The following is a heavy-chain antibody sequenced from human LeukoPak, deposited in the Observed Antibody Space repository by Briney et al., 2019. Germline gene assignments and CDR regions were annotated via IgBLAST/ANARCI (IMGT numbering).Heavy chain of an antibody. J-gene: IGHJ4*02. D-gene: IGHD5-18*01. CDR2: ISYDGSNK. CDR1: GFTFSSYA. V-gene: IGHV3-30-3*01. CDR3: ANSPVDTADELDY. Sequence: PGGSLRLSCAASGFTFSSYAMHWVRQAPGKGLEWVAVISYDGSNKYYADSVKGRFTISRDNSKNTLYLQMNSLRAEDTAVYYCANSPVDTADELDYWGQGTLVTVSS.